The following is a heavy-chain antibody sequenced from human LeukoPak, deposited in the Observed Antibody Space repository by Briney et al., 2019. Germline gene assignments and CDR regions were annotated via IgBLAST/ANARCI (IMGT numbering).Heavy chain of an antibody. V-gene: IGHV4-34*01. CDR2: INHSGST. J-gene: IGHJ3*02. Sequence: KTSETLSLTCAVYGGSFSGYYWSWIRQPPGKGLEWIGEINHSGSTNYNPSLKSRVTISVDTSKNQFSLKLSSVTAADTAVYYCARVLRIAAAGRGDIDAFDIWGQGTMVTVSS. CDR1: GGSFSGYY. D-gene: IGHD6-13*01. CDR3: ARVLRIAAAGRGDIDAFDI.